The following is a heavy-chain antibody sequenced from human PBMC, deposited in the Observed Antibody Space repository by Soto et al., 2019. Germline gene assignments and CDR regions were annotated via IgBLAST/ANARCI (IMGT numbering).Heavy chain of an antibody. J-gene: IGHJ4*02. D-gene: IGHD3-9*01. CDR2: IYYSGST. Sequence: PSETLSLTCTVSGGSISSGGYYWSWIRQHPGKGLEWIGYIYYSGSTYYNPSLKSRVTISVDTSKNQFSLKLSSVTAADTAVYYCAREGGLRYFEWGYFDYSGQGTLVTVSS. V-gene: IGHV4-31*03. CDR1: GGSISSGGYY. CDR3: AREGGLRYFEWGYFDY.